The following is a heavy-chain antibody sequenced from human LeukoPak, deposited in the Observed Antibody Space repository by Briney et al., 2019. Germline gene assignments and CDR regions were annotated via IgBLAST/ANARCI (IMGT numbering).Heavy chain of an antibody. V-gene: IGHV3-30*04. CDR3: ARVDCRSTSCSPFDY. CDR1: GFTFSTFS. J-gene: IGHJ4*02. Sequence: GGSLRLSCAASGFTFSTFSMHWVRQAPDKGLEWVAVILYDGSTQYYADSVRGRFTASRDNSKDTLYLQMNSLRVEDTAVYYCARVDCRSTSCSPFDYWGQGTLVTVSS. D-gene: IGHD2-2*01. CDR2: ILYDGSTQ.